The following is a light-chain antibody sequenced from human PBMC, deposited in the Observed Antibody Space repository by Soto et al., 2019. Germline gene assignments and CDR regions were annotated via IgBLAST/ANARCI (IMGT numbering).Light chain of an antibody. J-gene: IGKJ5*01. CDR2: GAS. Sequence: IVLTQSPGTLSLSPGETATLSCRASQSVTTQLAWYQQKRGRAPRLIIHGASRRATGIPARFSGSGSGTEFILTISSVESEDFAIYYCQQHNDWPTFGQGTRLEIK. CDR3: QQHNDWPT. CDR1: QSVTTQ. V-gene: IGKV3-15*01.